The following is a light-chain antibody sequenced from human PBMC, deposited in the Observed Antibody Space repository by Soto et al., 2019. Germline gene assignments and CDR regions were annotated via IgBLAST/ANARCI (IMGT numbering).Light chain of an antibody. CDR3: QQYNSYSGT. CDR2: DAS. CDR1: QIISSW. Sequence: GDRVTITCRASQIISSWLAWYQQKPGKAPKLLIYDASSLESGVPSRFSGSGSGTEFTLTISSLQPDDFATYYCQQYNSYSGTFGQGTKVDIK. J-gene: IGKJ1*01. V-gene: IGKV1-5*01.